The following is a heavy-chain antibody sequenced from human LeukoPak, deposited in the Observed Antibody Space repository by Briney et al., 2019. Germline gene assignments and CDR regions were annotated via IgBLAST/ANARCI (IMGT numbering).Heavy chain of an antibody. D-gene: IGHD4-17*01. V-gene: IGHV3-21*01. CDR1: GFTFSSYS. CDR3: ARAMNGDSYFDY. CDR2: ISSSSSYI. Sequence: GGSLRLSCAASGFTFSSYSMNWVRQAPGKGLEWVSSISSSSSYIYYADSVKGRFTISRDNAKNSLYLQMNSLRAEDTAVYYCARAMNGDSYFDYWGQGTLVTVSS. J-gene: IGHJ4*02.